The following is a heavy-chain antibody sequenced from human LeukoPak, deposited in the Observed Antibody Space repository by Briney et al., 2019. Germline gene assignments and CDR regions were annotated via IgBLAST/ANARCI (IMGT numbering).Heavy chain of an antibody. V-gene: IGHV3-7*03. CDR1: GFTFSSYW. Sequence: GGSLRLSCAASGFTFSSYWMNWARQAPGKGLEWVASINHNGNVNYYVDSVKGRFTISRDNAKNSLYLQMSNLRAEHTAVYFCARGGGLDVWGQGATVTVSS. CDR2: INHNGNVN. D-gene: IGHD3-16*01. J-gene: IGHJ6*02. CDR3: ARGGGLDV.